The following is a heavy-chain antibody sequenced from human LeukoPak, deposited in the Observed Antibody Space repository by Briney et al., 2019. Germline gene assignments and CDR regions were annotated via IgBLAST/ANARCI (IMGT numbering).Heavy chain of an antibody. J-gene: IGHJ4*02. Sequence: SQTVSPTCAISGDSVSSNSAAWHWIRQSPSRGLEWLGRTYYRSKWYNDYAVSVKSRITINPDTSKNQFSMQLNSVTPEDTAVYYCAREVGDIVVVPAANFDYWGQGTLVTVPS. CDR1: GDSVSSNSAA. CDR3: AREVGDIVVVPAANFDY. D-gene: IGHD2-2*01. CDR2: TYYRSKWYN. V-gene: IGHV6-1*01.